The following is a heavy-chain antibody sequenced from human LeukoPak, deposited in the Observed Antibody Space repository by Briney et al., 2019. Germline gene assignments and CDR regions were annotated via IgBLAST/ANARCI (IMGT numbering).Heavy chain of an antibody. CDR2: IYSGGST. CDR3: ARDPLDY. V-gene: IGHV3-66*01. Sequence: GGSLRLSRAASGFTVSSNYMSWVSQAPGKGLEWVSVIYSGGSTYYADSVKGRFTISRDNSKNTLYLQMNSLRAEDTAVYYCARDPLDYWGQGTLVTVSS. J-gene: IGHJ4*02. CDR1: GFTVSSNY.